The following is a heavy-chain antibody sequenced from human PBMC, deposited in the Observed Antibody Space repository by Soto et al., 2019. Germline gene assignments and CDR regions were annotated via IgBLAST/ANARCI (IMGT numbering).Heavy chain of an antibody. D-gene: IGHD2-2*01. CDR1: GGAITSDYSC. CDR3: ASVPDY. V-gene: IGHV4-30-4*01. Sequence: SETLSLTCTGSGGAITSDYSCWSWIRQPPGEGLEWIGHIFDSGTTYTNPSLKSRVTISVDRSKNQFSLKLSSVTAADTAVYYCASVPDYWGQGILVTVSS. J-gene: IGHJ4*02. CDR2: IFDSGTT.